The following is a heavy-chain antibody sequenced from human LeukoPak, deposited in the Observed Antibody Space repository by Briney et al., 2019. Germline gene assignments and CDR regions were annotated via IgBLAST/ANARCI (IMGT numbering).Heavy chain of an antibody. CDR3: AKMRGMPREAYHFYR. CDR2: VGSGGTR. J-gene: IGHJ4*02. D-gene: IGHD1-26*01. V-gene: IGHV3-23*01. Sequence: GGPLRLSCAASGFNFNIHTMSWLRQAQGKGREWVSAVGSGGTRYFAESVKGRFTISRDNSANTVALQMDRLRADDTALYYCAKMRGMPREAYHFYRWGQGTLVAVSP. CDR1: GFNFNIHT.